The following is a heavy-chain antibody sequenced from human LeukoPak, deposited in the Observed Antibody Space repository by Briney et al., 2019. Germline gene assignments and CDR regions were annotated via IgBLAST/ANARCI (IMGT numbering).Heavy chain of an antibody. V-gene: IGHV1-2*02. CDR1: GYTFTGYY. D-gene: IGHD3-10*01. J-gene: IGHJ5*02. CDR3: ARDITDNSGSGSYPHWFDP. Sequence: ASVKVSCKASGYTFTGYYMHRVRQAPGQGPEWLGWINPNSGGAHFAQNFQGRVTLTRDTSISTAYMELSRLRSDDTAVYYCARDITDNSGSGSYPHWFDPWGQGTLVTVSS. CDR2: INPNSGGA.